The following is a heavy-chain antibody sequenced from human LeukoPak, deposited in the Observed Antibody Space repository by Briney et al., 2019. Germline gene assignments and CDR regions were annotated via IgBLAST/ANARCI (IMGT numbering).Heavy chain of an antibody. CDR3: AREDSSGSY. Sequence: SETLSLPCTVFGGSISSSSYYWGWIRQPPGKGVEWIGSIYYSGSTYYNPSLKSRVTISVDTSKNQFSLKLSSVPAADTAVYYCAREDSSGSYWGQGTLVTVSS. J-gene: IGHJ4*02. CDR1: GGSISSSSYY. V-gene: IGHV4-39*07. CDR2: IYYSGST. D-gene: IGHD3-22*01.